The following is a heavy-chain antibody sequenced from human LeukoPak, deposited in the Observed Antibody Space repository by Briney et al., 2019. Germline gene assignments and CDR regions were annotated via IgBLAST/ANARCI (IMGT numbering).Heavy chain of an antibody. CDR3: ARDHCSSTSCYFVSDY. J-gene: IGHJ4*02. D-gene: IGHD2-2*01. CDR1: GFTFSSYS. CDR2: ISSSSSTI. Sequence: GGSLRLSCAASGFTFSSYSMNWVRQAPGKGLEWVSYISSSSSTIYYADSVKGRFTISRDNAKNLLYLQMNSLRAEDTAVYYCARDHCSSTSCYFVSDYWGQGTLVTVSS. V-gene: IGHV3-48*01.